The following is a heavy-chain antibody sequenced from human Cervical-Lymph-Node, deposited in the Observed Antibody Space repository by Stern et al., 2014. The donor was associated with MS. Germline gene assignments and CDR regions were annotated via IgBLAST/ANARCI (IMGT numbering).Heavy chain of an antibody. V-gene: IGHV3-21*01. D-gene: IGHD2/OR15-2a*01. CDR3: ARDYDGNYLTYFEY. CDR1: GFTFSSYS. J-gene: IGHJ4*02. Sequence: EVQLVESGGGLVKPGGSLKLSWAVSGFTFSSYSMNWVRQAPGQGLEWVSSISSSSSDIYYADSVKGRFTISRDNAKNSLSLQMNSLRAEDTAVYYCARDYDGNYLTYFEYWGQGTLVTVSS. CDR2: ISSSSSDI.